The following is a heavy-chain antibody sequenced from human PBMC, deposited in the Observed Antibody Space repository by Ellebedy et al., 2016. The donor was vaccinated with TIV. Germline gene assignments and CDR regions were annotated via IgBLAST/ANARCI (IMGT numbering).Heavy chain of an antibody. D-gene: IGHD1-26*01. CDR1: GFTFSNYA. Sequence: GESLKISCAASGFTFSNYAMSWVRQAPGKGLEWVSALSRSDDSTSYADSVKGRFTISRDNSKNTLYLQMNSLRAEDTAVYYCARGGVVGPYGMDVWGQGTTVIVSS. CDR2: LSRSDDST. V-gene: IGHV3-23*01. CDR3: ARGGVVGPYGMDV. J-gene: IGHJ6*02.